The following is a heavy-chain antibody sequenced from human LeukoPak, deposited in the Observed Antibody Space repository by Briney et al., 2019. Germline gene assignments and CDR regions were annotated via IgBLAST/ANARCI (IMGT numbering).Heavy chain of an antibody. CDR3: ARDRYSGYDPLDY. J-gene: IGHJ4*02. V-gene: IGHV3-30*03. Sequence: GGSLRLSCAASGFTFSSYGMHWVRQAPGKGLEWVAVISYDGSNKYYADSVKGRFTISRDNSKNTLYLQMNSLRAEDTAVYYCARDRYSGYDPLDYWGQGTLVTVSS. CDR1: GFTFSSYG. CDR2: ISYDGSNK. D-gene: IGHD5-12*01.